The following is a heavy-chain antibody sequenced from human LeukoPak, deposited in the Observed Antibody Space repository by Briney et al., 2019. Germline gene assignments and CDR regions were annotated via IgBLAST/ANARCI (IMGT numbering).Heavy chain of an antibody. CDR1: GCTISSSSDY. J-gene: IGHJ4*02. CDR2: IYYGGST. V-gene: IGHV4-39*07. D-gene: IGHD4-17*01. CDR3: ASTSMSTRNEFYYGDSDGDFDY. Sequence: KTAETLSLTCTVSGCTISSSSDYWGRLRQPPGKGLEWIANIYYGGSTYYNPSITSRATISVDPSKNPFSLTLSAVTAADTAVYYCASTSMSTRNEFYYGDSDGDFDYWGQGTLVTVSS.